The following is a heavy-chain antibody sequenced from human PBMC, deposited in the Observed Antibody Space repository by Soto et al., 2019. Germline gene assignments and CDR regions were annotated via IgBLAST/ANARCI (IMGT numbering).Heavy chain of an antibody. V-gene: IGHV3-48*03. J-gene: IGHJ4*02. Sequence: EVQLVESGGGLVQPGGSLRLSCAASGFTFSSYEMNWVRQAPGQGLEWVSYISSSCSTIYYADSVKGRFTISRDNAKNSLYLQMNSLRAEDTAVYYCGLVVAATPGDYWGQGTLVTVSS. D-gene: IGHD2-15*01. CDR1: GFTFSSYE. CDR2: ISSSCSTI. CDR3: GLVVAATPGDY.